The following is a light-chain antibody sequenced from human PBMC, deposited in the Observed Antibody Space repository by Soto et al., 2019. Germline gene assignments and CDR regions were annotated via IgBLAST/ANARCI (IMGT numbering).Light chain of an antibody. CDR2: DFN. CDR1: SSDIGGYDS. V-gene: IGLV2-14*01. CDR3: PSYASGSSHVV. J-gene: IGLJ2*01. Sequence: QSALTQPASVSGSPGQSITLSCTGTSSDIGGYDSVSWYQRHPGKAPKLISYDFNNRPSGVSHRFSGAKSGNTASLTISGLQVEDEAYYYCPSYASGSSHVVFGGGTKLTVL.